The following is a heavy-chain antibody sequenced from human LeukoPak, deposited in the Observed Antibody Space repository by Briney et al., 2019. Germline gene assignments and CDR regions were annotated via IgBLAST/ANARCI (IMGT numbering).Heavy chain of an antibody. CDR1: GFTFSSYW. CDR3: ARDRRVGATGDFDY. Sequence: PGGSLRLSCAASGFTFSSYWMSWVRQAPGKGLEWVANIKQDGSEKYYVDSVKGRFTISRDNAKNSLYLQMNSLRAEDTAVYYCARDRRVGATGDFDYWGQGTLVTVSS. D-gene: IGHD1-26*01. J-gene: IGHJ4*02. CDR2: IKQDGSEK. V-gene: IGHV3-7*01.